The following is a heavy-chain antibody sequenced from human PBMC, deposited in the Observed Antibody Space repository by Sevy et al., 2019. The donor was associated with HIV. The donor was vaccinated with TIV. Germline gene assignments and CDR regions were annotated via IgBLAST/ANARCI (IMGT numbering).Heavy chain of an antibody. D-gene: IGHD5-18*01. Sequence: SETLSLTCTVSGGSISSYYWSWIRQPAGKGLEWIGRIYTSGSTNYNPSLKSRVTMSVDTSKNQFSLKLSSVTAADTAVYYCAGEDVDTATDAFDIWGQGTMVTVSS. CDR2: IYTSGST. V-gene: IGHV4-4*07. J-gene: IGHJ3*02. CDR3: AGEDVDTATDAFDI. CDR1: GGSISSYY.